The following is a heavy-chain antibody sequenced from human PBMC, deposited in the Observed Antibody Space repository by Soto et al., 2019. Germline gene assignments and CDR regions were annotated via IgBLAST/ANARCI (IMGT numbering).Heavy chain of an antibody. CDR3: AKEGPITNWYFDY. Sequence: QVQLVESGGGVVQPGRSLRLSCAASGFTFSSYGMHWVRQAPGKGLEWVTVIPYDGKVAYYADSVKGRFTISRDNSKNTLYLQMNSLRTEDTAMYYCAKEGPITNWYFDYWGQGTLVTVSS. CDR1: GFTFSSYG. D-gene: IGHD1-1*01. CDR2: IPYDGKVA. J-gene: IGHJ4*02. V-gene: IGHV3-30*18.